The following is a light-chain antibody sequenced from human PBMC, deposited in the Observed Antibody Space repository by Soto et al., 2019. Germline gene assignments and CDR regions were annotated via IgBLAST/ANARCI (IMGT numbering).Light chain of an antibody. CDR1: QRISSD. Sequence: DIQMTQSPSSLSASVGDRVTITCRASQRISSDLNWYQQKPGKAPKLLIYAASSLQSGVPSRFSGSGAGTDFTLTISSLQPEDFATYYCQQSYSTPPLTFGGGPKVEIK. V-gene: IGKV1-39*01. CDR3: QQSYSTPPLT. CDR2: AAS. J-gene: IGKJ4*02.